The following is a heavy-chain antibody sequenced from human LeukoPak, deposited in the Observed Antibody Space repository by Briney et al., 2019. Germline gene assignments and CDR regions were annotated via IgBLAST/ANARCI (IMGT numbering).Heavy chain of an antibody. CDR3: ARGTWALRFDP. V-gene: IGHV4-31*03. J-gene: IGHJ5*02. CDR2: IYYSGST. Sequence: PSETLSLTCTVSGASISSGAYYWSWIRQHPGKGLECIGYIYYSGSTYYNPSLKSRVTISVDTSKNQFSVNLRSVTAADTAVYYCARGTWALRFDPWGRGTLVTVSS. D-gene: IGHD2-2*01. CDR1: GASISSGAYY.